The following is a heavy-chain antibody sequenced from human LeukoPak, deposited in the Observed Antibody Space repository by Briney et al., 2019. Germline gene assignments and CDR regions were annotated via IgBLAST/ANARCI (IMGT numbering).Heavy chain of an antibody. CDR3: ASFNYYDSIGVRSAFDY. CDR1: GFTFSTYG. V-gene: IGHV3-30*03. CDR2: TAFNGSNNDYVT. Sequence: GGSLRLSCAASGFTFSTYGMHWVRQAPGKGLEWVAVTAFNGSNNDYVTSYANSVKGRFTISRDNSKNTLYLQMSSLRAEDTAVYYCASFNYYDSIGVRSAFDYWGQGTLVTVSS. J-gene: IGHJ4*02. D-gene: IGHD3-22*01.